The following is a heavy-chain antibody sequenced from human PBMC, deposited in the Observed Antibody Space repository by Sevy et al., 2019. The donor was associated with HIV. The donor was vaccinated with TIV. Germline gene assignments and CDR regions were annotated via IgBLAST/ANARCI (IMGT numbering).Heavy chain of an antibody. D-gene: IGHD5-18*01. Sequence: GGSLRLSCAASGFTFSSYWMSWVRQAPGKGLEWVANIKQDGSEKYYVDSVKGRFTTSRDNAKNSQYLQMNSLRAEDTAVYYCAGGYSYGKLPGYWGQGTLVTVSS. V-gene: IGHV3-7*04. CDR1: GFTFSSYW. CDR3: AGGYSYGKLPGY. J-gene: IGHJ4*02. CDR2: IKQDGSEK.